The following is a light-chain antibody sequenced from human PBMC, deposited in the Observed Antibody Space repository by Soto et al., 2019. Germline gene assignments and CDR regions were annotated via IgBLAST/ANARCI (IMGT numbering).Light chain of an antibody. CDR2: DAS. CDR3: QQRSTWPFT. V-gene: IGKV3-11*01. J-gene: IGKJ3*01. CDR1: QSIRSY. Sequence: EIVLTQSPATLSLSPGERATLSCRASQSIRSYLAWYQQKPDQAPRLLIYDASNRATGIPARFSGSGSGTDFTLTISSLEPEDFAVYYCQQRSTWPFTFGPGTKVDIK.